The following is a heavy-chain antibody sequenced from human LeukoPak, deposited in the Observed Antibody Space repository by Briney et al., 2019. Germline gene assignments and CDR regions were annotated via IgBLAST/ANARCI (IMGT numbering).Heavy chain of an antibody. Sequence: PSETLSLTCTVSGGSISSYYWSWIRQPAGKGLEWIGRIYTSGSTNYNPSLKSRVTMSVDTSKNQFSLKLSSVTAADTAVYYCARESHTAMVRTLFDPWGQGTLSPSPQ. J-gene: IGHJ5*02. V-gene: IGHV4-4*07. CDR1: GGSISSYY. D-gene: IGHD5-18*01. CDR3: ARESHTAMVRTLFDP. CDR2: IYTSGST.